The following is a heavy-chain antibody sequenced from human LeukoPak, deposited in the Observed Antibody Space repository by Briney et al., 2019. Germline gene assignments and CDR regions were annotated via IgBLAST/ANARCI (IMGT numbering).Heavy chain of an antibody. V-gene: IGHV3-11*01. CDR1: GFIFSDYY. D-gene: IGHD5-12*01. CDR3: ARDPGSGYEEHFDY. CDR2: ISSSGSTT. Sequence: GGSLRLSCAASGFIFSDYYMSWIRQAPGKGLEWVSYISSSGSTTYYTDSVKGRFTIPRDNAKDSLYLQMNSLRAEDTAVYYCARDPGSGYEEHFDYWGQGTLVTVSS. J-gene: IGHJ4*02.